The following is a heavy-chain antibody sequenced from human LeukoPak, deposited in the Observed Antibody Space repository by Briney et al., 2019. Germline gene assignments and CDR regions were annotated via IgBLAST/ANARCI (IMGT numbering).Heavy chain of an antibody. CDR1: GGSFSGYY. CDR3: ARDRLSYSNYWYYYYYMDV. V-gene: IGHV3-7*01. CDR2: IKQDGSER. Sequence: PSETLSLTCAVYGGSFSGYYWSWVRQAPGKGLEWVANIKQDGSERYYVDSVKGRFTISRDNAKNSLYLQMNSLRAEDTAVYYCARDRLSYSNYWYYYYYMDVWGKGTTVTVSS. J-gene: IGHJ6*03. D-gene: IGHD4-11*01.